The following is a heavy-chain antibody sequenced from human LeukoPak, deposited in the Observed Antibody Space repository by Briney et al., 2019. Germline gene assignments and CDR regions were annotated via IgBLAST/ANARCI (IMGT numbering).Heavy chain of an antibody. CDR1: GYTFTSYY. D-gene: IGHD3-10*01. CDR3: AREMVYTGLLWFGELSSNAFDI. CDR2: INPSGGST. Sequence: ASVKVSCKASGYTFTSYYMHWVRQAPGQGLEWMGIINPSGGSTSYAQKFQGRVTMTRDTSTSTVYMELSSLRSEDTAVYYCAREMVYTGLLWFGELSSNAFDIWGQGTMVTVSS. V-gene: IGHV1-46*01. J-gene: IGHJ3*02.